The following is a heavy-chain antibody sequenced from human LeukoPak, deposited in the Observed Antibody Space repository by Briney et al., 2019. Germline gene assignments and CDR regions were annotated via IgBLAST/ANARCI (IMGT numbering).Heavy chain of an antibody. J-gene: IGHJ4*02. Sequence: PGGPLRLSCAASGFTFSSYWMHWVRQAPGKGLVWVSRINSDGSSTSYADSVKGRFTIASANAKNTLYLQMNSLRAEDTAVYYCARGVHYGESTCMDYWGQGTLVTVSS. CDR2: INSDGSST. D-gene: IGHD4-17*01. V-gene: IGHV3-74*01. CDR3: ARGVHYGESTCMDY. CDR1: GFTFSSYW.